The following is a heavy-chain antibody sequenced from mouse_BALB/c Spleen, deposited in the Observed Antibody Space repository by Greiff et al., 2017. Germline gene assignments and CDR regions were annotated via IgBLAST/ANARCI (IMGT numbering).Heavy chain of an antibody. CDR3: ARDYGSSYRDYFDY. Sequence: QVQLQQSGAELAKPGASVKMSCKASGYTFTSYWMHWVKQRPGQGLEWIGYINPSTGYTEYNQKFKDKATLTADKSSSTAYMQLSSLTSEDSAVYYCARDYGSSYRDYFDYWGQGTTLTVSS. J-gene: IGHJ2*01. D-gene: IGHD1-1*01. CDR2: INPSTGYT. CDR1: GYTFTSYW. V-gene: IGHV1-7*01.